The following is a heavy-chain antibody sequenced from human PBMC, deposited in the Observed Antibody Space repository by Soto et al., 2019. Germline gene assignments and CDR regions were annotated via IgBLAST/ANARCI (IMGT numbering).Heavy chain of an antibody. CDR3: ARRVLSQQLVRESYYYGMDV. CDR1: GGSISSSSYY. J-gene: IGHJ6*02. D-gene: IGHD6-13*01. Sequence: SSETLSLTCTVSGGSISSSSYYWGWIRQPPGKGLEWIGSIYYSGSTYYNPSLKSRVTISVDTSKNQFSLKLSSVTAADTAVYYCARRVLSQQLVRESYYYGMDVWGQGTTVTVSS. V-gene: IGHV4-39*01. CDR2: IYYSGST.